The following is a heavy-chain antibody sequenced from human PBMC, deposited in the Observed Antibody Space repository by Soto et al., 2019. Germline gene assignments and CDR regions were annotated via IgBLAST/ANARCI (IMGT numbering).Heavy chain of an antibody. Sequence: GGSLRLSCAASGFIFNKDTMHWVRQAPGKGLEWVAVISFHGLSQYYADSVKGRFTISRDNSKNSLYLQMNSLRDEDTAVYYCARELEMGGFDPWGQGTLVTVSS. CDR1: GFIFNKDT. J-gene: IGHJ5*02. D-gene: IGHD3-3*01. CDR3: ARELEMGGFDP. V-gene: IGHV3-30*04. CDR2: ISFHGLSQ.